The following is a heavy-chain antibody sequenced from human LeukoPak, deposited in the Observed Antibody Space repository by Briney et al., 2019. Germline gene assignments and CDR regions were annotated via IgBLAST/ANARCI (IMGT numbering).Heavy chain of an antibody. CDR2: IYYSGST. V-gene: IGHV4-59*01. D-gene: IGHD3-16*02. CDR1: GGSISSYY. CDR3: ASTYDYVWGSYRSGGFDY. J-gene: IGHJ4*02. Sequence: SETLSLTCTVSGGSISSYYWSWIRQPPGKGLEWIGYIYYSGSTNYNPSLKSRVTISVDTSKNQFSLKLSSVTAADTAVYYCASTYDYVWGSYRSGGFDYWGQGTLVTVSS.